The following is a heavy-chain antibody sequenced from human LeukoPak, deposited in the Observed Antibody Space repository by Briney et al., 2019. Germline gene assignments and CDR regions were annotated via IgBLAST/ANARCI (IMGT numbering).Heavy chain of an antibody. J-gene: IGHJ3*02. Sequence: PSETLSLTCAVYGGSFSGYYWSWIRQPPGKGLEWIGEINHSGSTNYNPSLKSRVTISVDTSKNQFSLKLSSVTAADTAVYYYAREDYYDSSGYYYRDAFDIWGQGTMVTVSS. D-gene: IGHD3-22*01. CDR3: AREDYYDSSGYYYRDAFDI. CDR2: INHSGST. CDR1: GGSFSGYY. V-gene: IGHV4-34*01.